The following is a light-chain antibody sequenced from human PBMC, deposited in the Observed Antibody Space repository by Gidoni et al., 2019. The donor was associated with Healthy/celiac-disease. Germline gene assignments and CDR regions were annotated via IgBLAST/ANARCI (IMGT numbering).Light chain of an antibody. CDR2: DAS. CDR3: QQRSNWPPIT. Sequence: EIVLTQSPATLSLSPGERATLSCRASQSVSSYLAWYQPKPGQAPRLLIYDASNRATGIPARFSGSGSGTDFTLTISILEPEDFAVYYCQQRSNWPPITFGQGTRLEIK. V-gene: IGKV3-11*01. CDR1: QSVSSY. J-gene: IGKJ5*01.